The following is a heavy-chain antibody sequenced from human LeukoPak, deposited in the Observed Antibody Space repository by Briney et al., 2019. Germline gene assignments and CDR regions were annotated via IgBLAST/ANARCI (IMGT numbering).Heavy chain of an antibody. Sequence: ASVKVSCKASGYIFTYYAINWVRQAPGERLEWMGWINAGSGNTKYSQKFRGRVTITRDRSASTAYMELNSLRSEDTAVYYCARGRWSTTTASYYFDSWGQGSLVTVS. V-gene: IGHV1-3*01. D-gene: IGHD5/OR15-5a*01. CDR3: ARGRWSTTTASYYFDS. J-gene: IGHJ4*02. CDR1: GYIFTYYA. CDR2: INAGSGNT.